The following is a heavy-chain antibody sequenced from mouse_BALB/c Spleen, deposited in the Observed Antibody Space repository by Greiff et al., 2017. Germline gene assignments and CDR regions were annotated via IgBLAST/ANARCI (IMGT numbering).Heavy chain of an antibody. CDR2: ISYSGST. Sequence: EVKLLESGPSLVKPSQTLSLTCSVTGDSITSGYWNWIRKFPGDKLEYMGYISYSGSTYYNPSLKSRISITRDTSKNQYYLQLNSVTTEDTATYYCARSLYGNYGAMDYWGQGTSVTVSS. CDR3: ARSLYGNYGAMDY. CDR1: GDSITSGY. J-gene: IGHJ4*01. V-gene: IGHV3-8*02. D-gene: IGHD2-1*01.